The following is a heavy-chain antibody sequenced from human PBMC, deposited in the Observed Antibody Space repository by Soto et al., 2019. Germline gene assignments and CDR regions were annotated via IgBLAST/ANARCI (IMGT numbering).Heavy chain of an antibody. CDR3: AKEVEQGLDH. CDR2: IWYDGSNK. Sequence: PGGSLRLSCAASGFTFSSYGRHWVRQAPGKGLEWVAVIWYDGSNKNYADSVKGRFTISRDNSKNTLYLQMNSLRVEDTAVYYCAKEVEQGLDHWGQGTLVTVSS. D-gene: IGHD6-19*01. CDR1: GFTFSSYG. V-gene: IGHV3-33*06. J-gene: IGHJ4*02.